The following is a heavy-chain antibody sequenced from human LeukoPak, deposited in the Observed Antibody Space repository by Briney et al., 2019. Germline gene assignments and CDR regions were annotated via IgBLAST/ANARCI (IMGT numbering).Heavy chain of an antibody. V-gene: IGHV4-39*01. CDR3: ARLNLEYLYSSGPNDY. D-gene: IGHD3-10*01. Sequence: SETLSLTCTVSDGSISSNGYYWGWIRQPPGKGLEWIGSISYSGRTYYNPSLESRVTISVDASKNQFSLKLNSVTPADTAVYYCARLNLEYLYSSGPNDYWGQGTLVTVSS. CDR2: ISYSGRT. CDR1: DGSISSNGYY. J-gene: IGHJ4*02.